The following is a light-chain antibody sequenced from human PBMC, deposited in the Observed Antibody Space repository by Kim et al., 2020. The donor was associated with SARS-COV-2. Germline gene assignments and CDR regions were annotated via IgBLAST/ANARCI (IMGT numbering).Light chain of an antibody. J-gene: IGLJ2*01. CDR1: SSDVGYTY. CDR3: TSYTTTSTVV. CDR2: DVS. Sequence: PGQSITISCTGTSSDVGYTYVSWYQPYPGNAPKLIIYDVSDRPSGISNRFSGSKSGNTASLTISGLQAEDEADYFCTSYTTTSTVVFSGGTQLTVL. V-gene: IGLV2-14*03.